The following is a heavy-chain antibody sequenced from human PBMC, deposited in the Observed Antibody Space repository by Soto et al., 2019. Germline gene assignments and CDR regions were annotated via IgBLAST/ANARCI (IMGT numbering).Heavy chain of an antibody. J-gene: IGHJ4*02. CDR3: ARALPTSGDPFDY. V-gene: IGHV3-48*03. D-gene: IGHD2-8*01. Sequence: EVQLVESGGGLVQPGGSLRLSCEASGFTFSSYEINWVRQAPGKGLEWVSYISSGGSTTDYADSVRGRFTLSRDNAKNSVYLQMNSLRAEDTAVYYCARALPTSGDPFDYWGLGTLVTVSS. CDR1: GFTFSSYE. CDR2: ISSGGSTT.